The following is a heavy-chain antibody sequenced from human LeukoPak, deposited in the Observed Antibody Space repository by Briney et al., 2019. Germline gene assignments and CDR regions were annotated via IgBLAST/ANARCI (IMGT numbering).Heavy chain of an antibody. CDR2: INTYNGNT. CDR1: GYTFTSYG. CDR3: ARDGDTSGWLGAFEI. J-gene: IGHJ3*02. Sequence: GASVKVSCKACGYTFTSYGFSWVRQAPGQGLEWVGWINTYNGNTNYAKKVQGRVTMTTDTSTRTGYMELRSLRSDDTAVYYCARDGDTSGWLGAFEIWAKGQWSPSLQ. D-gene: IGHD6-19*01. V-gene: IGHV1-18*01.